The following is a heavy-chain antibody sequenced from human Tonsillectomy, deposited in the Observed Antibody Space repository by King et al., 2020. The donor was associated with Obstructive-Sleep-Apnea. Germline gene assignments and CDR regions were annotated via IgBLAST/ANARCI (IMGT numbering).Heavy chain of an antibody. CDR2: LSGSGATT. CDR3: AKDRTLYGSGSYSYFDS. V-gene: IGHV3-23*04. Sequence: VQLVESGGGLVQPGESLRLSCAASGFTFSSYAMTWVRQATGKGLEWVSGLSGSGATTYYADSVKGRFTLARDNSKNTLYLQMNSLRAEDTAVYYCAKDRTLYGSGSYSYFDSWGQGILVTVSS. CDR1: GFTFSSYA. J-gene: IGHJ4*02. D-gene: IGHD3-10*01.